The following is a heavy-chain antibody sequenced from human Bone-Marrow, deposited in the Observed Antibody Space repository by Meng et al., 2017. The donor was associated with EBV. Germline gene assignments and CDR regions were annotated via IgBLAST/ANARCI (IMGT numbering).Heavy chain of an antibody. D-gene: IGHD6-19*01. V-gene: IGHV4-34*01. CDR1: GESFSAYH. Sequence: VLRQLWATPRLNPSEALSLTCAVYGESFSAYHWSWTLQSPGKGLEWIGEISHAGSTNYNPSLSSRVTISIDTSKNQFSLRLNSVTAEDRGVYYCARYSSGWQKYFQYWDQGTLVTVSS. CDR2: ISHAGST. CDR3: ARYSSGWQKYFQY. J-gene: IGHJ1*01.